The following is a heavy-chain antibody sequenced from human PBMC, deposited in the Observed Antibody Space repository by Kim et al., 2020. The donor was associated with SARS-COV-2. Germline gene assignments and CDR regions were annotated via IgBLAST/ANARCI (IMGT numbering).Heavy chain of an antibody. Sequence: GGSLRLSCAASGFTFSSYAMSWVRQAPGKGPEWVSLVSGSGGSTYHADSVKGRFAISRDNSKKTLYLQMNSLRAEDMALYYCAKGESNNCSFFDYWGQGT. D-gene: IGHD1-1*01. J-gene: IGHJ4*02. CDR3: AKGESNNCSFFDY. V-gene: IGHV3-23*01. CDR2: VSGSGGST. CDR1: GFTFSSYA.